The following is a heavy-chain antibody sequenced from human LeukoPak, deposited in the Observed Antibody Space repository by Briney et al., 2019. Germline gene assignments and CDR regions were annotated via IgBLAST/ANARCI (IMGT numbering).Heavy chain of an antibody. CDR3: ARAVGYDFWSGYYFDY. CDR2: IIPIFGTA. Sequence: SVKASCKASGGTFSSYAISWVRQAPGQGLEWMGGIIPIFGTANYAQKFQGRVTITADESTSTAYMELSSLRSEDTAVYYCARAVGYDFWSGYYFDYWGQGTLVTVSS. V-gene: IGHV1-69*13. D-gene: IGHD3-3*01. J-gene: IGHJ4*02. CDR1: GGTFSSYA.